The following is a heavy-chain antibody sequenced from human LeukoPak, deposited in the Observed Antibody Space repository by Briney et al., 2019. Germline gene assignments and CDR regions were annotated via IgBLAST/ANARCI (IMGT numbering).Heavy chain of an antibody. D-gene: IGHD5-18*01. CDR1: GGTFSSYA. J-gene: IGHJ3*02. V-gene: IGHV1-69*04. CDR3: ARGWIHAVLGYDDAFDI. Sequence: SVKVSCKASGGTFSSYAISWVRQAPGQGLEWMGRIIPILGIANYAQKFQGRVTITADKSTSTAYMELSSLRSEDTAVYYCARGWIHAVLGYDDAFDIWGQGTMVTVSS. CDR2: IIPILGIA.